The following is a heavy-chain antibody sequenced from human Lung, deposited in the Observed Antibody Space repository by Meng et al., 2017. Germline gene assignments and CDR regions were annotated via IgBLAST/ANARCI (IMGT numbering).Heavy chain of an antibody. V-gene: IGHV1-2*06. CDR1: GYNFPDYW. D-gene: IGHD6-13*01. CDR3: ARDEDISAAGKLFGDY. Sequence: QVQPVQYGAEVKKPGASVKVPCKPSGYNFPDYWLHWVRRAPGQGLEWMGRIDPKRGDTHYAQRFQGRVTMTGDTSISTAYMELSGLRSDDTAMYYCARDEDISAAGKLFGDYWGQGTLVTVSS. CDR2: IDPKRGDT. J-gene: IGHJ4*02.